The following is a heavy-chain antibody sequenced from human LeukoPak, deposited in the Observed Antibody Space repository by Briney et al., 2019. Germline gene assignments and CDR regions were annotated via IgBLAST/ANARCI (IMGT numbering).Heavy chain of an antibody. CDR3: ARDGRSTIFGVARGMDV. CDR1: GHTFTSYG. D-gene: IGHD3-3*01. V-gene: IGHV1-18*01. CDR2: ISAYNGNT. Sequence: ASVKVSCKASGHTFTSYGISWVRQAPGQGLEWMGWISAYNGNTNSAQKLQGRVTMTTDTSTSTAYMELRRLRSDDTAVYYCARDGRSTIFGVARGMDVWGQGTTVTVSS. J-gene: IGHJ6*02.